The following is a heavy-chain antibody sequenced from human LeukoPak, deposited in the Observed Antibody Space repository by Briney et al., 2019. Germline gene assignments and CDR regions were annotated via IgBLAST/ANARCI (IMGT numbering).Heavy chain of an antibody. CDR2: ITPNGDTT. CDR3: AKDAQDIVVVPAHFDY. CDR1: GFTFSDHG. D-gene: IGHD2-2*01. V-gene: IGHV3-20*04. J-gene: IGHJ4*02. Sequence: GGSLRLSCAASGFTFSDHGMNWVRQAPGKGLEWVSGITPNGDTTGYADSVRGRFTISRDNAKNSLYLQMNSLRAEDTAVYYCAKDAQDIVVVPAHFDYWGQGTLVTVSS.